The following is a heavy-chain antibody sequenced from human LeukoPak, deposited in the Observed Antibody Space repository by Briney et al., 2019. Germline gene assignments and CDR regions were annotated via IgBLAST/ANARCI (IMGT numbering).Heavy chain of an antibody. D-gene: IGHD6-19*01. CDR3: ARDPRYSSGWYYFDY. CDR1: GGSISSNY. J-gene: IGHJ4*02. V-gene: IGHV4-4*07. CDR2: IYTSGST. Sequence: SETLSLTCTVSGGSISSNYWSWIRQPAGKGLEWIGRIYTSGSTNYKPSLKGRVTMSVDTSKNQFSLKLSSVTAADTAVYYCARDPRYSSGWYYFDYWGQGTLVTVSS.